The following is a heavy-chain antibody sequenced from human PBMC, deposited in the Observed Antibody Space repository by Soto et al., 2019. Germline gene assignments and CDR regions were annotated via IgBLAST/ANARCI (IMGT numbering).Heavy chain of an antibody. D-gene: IGHD5-12*01. J-gene: IGHJ6*02. V-gene: IGHV3-48*01. CDR2: ISSSSSTI. Sequence: GGSLRLSCAASGFTFSSYSMNWVRQAPGKELEWVSYISSSSSTIYYADSVKGRFTISRDNAKNSLYLQMNSLRAEDTAVYYCARADSGYAHGYYYYGMDVWGQGTTVTASS. CDR3: ARADSGYAHGYYYYGMDV. CDR1: GFTFSSYS.